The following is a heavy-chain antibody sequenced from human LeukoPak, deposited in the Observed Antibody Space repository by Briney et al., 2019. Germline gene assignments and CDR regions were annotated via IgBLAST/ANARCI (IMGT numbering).Heavy chain of an antibody. V-gene: IGHV4-34*01. CDR3: AGNARASSDY. CDR2: INHSGST. J-gene: IGHJ4*02. Sequence: SETLSLTCAVYGGSFSGYCRSWIRQPTGKGLEWIGEINHSGSTNYNPSLKSRVTVSVDTSKNQFSLKLSSVTAADTAVYYCAGNARASSDYWGQGTLVTLSS. D-gene: IGHD2-2*01. CDR1: GGSFSGYC.